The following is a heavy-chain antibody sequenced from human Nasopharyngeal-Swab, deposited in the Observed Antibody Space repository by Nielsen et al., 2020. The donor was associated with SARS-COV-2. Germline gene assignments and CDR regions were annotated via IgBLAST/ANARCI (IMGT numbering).Heavy chain of an antibody. CDR1: GFTFSSYG. CDR3: AILEGNGSGSP. V-gene: IGHV3-30*03. CDR2: ISYDGSNK. Sequence: GESLKISCAASGFTFSSYGMHWVRQAPGKGLEWVAVISYDGSNKYYADSVKGRFTISRDNSKNTLYLQMNSLRAEDTAVYYCAILEGNGSGSPWGQGTLVTVSS. D-gene: IGHD3-10*01. J-gene: IGHJ5*02.